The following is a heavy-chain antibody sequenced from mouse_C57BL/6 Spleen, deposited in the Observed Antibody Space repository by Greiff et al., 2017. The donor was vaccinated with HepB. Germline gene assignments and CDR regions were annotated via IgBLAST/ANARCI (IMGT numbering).Heavy chain of an antibody. CDR2: IYPGDGDT. CDR1: GYAFSSSW. J-gene: IGHJ4*01. Sequence: VQLQQSGPELVKPGASVKISCKASGYAFSSSWMNWVKQRPGKGLEWIGRIYPGDGDTNYNGKFKGKATLTADKSSSTAYLHRSSRTSEASAVYVGAGNGYAYAMDYWGQGTSVTVSS. V-gene: IGHV1-82*01. CDR3: AGNGYAYAMDY. D-gene: IGHD2-2*01.